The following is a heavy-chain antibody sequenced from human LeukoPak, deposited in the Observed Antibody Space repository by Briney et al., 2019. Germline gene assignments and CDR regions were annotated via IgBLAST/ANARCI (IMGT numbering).Heavy chain of an antibody. CDR1: GGTVSSGSYY. CDR2: IYYSGST. CDR3: ARHLSAYGGYPGFDY. Sequence: PSETLSLTCTVSGGTVSSGSYYWSWIRQPPGKALEWIGYIYYSGSTNYNPSLKSRVTISVDTSKNQFSLKLSSVTAADTAVYYCARHLSAYGGYPGFDYWGQGTLVAVSS. J-gene: IGHJ4*02. D-gene: IGHD4-23*01. V-gene: IGHV4-61*01.